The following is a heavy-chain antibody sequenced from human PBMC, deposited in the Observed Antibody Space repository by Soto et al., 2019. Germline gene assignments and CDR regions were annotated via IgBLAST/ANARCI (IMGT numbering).Heavy chain of an antibody. J-gene: IGHJ4*02. CDR2: TSYSGNT. Sequence: SETLSLTCTVSGGSSSSGGYYWSWIRQHPGKGLEWIGLTSYSGNTVYNPSLKSRVAFSVDTSKNHFSLTLTSVTAADTAVYYCARDGVGPFDYWGQGTLVTVSS. V-gene: IGHV4-61*03. D-gene: IGHD1-26*01. CDR1: GGSSSSGGYY. CDR3: ARDGVGPFDY.